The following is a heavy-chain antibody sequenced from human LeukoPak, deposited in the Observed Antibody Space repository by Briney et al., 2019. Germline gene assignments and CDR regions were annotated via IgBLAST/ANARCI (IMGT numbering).Heavy chain of an antibody. CDR1: GYTFTSYY. Sequence: ASVKVSCKASGYTFTSYYMHWVRQAPGQGLEWMGIINPSGGSTSYAQKFQGRVTMTRDMSTSTVYMELSSLRSDDTAVYYCARVVPTGEMATITGQGIDYWGQGTLVTVSS. J-gene: IGHJ4*02. D-gene: IGHD5-24*01. CDR3: ARVVPTGEMATITGQGIDY. V-gene: IGHV1-46*01. CDR2: INPSGGST.